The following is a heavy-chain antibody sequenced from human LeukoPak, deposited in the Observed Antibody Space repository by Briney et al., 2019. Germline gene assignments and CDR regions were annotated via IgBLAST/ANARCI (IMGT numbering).Heavy chain of an antibody. CDR2: INHSGST. Sequence: SETLSLTCAVYGGSFSGYYWSWIRQPPGKGLEWIGEINHSGSTNYNPSLQSRVTISVATSKTQFSLKLSSVTAADTAVYYCASRSVKGYYYYGMDVWGQGTTVTVSS. CDR3: ASRSVKGYYYYGMDV. J-gene: IGHJ6*02. CDR1: GGSFSGYY. V-gene: IGHV4-34*01.